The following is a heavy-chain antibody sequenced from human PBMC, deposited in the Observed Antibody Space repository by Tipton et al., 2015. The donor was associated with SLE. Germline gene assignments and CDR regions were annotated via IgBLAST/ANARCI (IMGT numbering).Heavy chain of an antibody. CDR3: ANHGQDYYDSSGYHYWYFDL. Sequence: TLSLTCTVSGGSISTYYWSWIRQPPWKGLEWIGHIYYSGSTDYNPSLKSRVTISVDTSKNQFSLNLSSVTAADTAVYYCANHGQDYYDSSGYHYWYFDLWGRGTLVTVSS. V-gene: IGHV4-59*01. CDR1: GGSISTYY. D-gene: IGHD3-22*01. J-gene: IGHJ2*01. CDR2: IYYSGST.